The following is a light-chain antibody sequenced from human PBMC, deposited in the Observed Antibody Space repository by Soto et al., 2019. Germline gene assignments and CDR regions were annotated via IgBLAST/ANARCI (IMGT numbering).Light chain of an antibody. CDR1: SSDVGAYDF. J-gene: IGLJ1*01. CDR3: SSYTTSSTRV. V-gene: IGLV2-14*03. Sequence: QSALTQPASVSGSPGQSITISCTGTSSDVGAYDFVSWYQQHPDKAPKLMIYEVSNRPSGVSHRFSGSKSVNTATLTISGLQAEDEAGYYCSSYTTSSTRVFGTGTKLTVL. CDR2: EVS.